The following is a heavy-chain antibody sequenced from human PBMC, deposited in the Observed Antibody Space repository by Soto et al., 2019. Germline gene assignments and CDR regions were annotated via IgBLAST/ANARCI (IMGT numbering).Heavy chain of an antibody. J-gene: IGHJ4*02. D-gene: IGHD5-18*01. CDR3: AKLSGYSRTSDFDY. CDR2: ISGSGGST. Sequence: PGGSLRLSCAASGFTFSTYAMSWVRQAPGKGLEWVSAISGSGGSTYYADSVKGRFTISRDNSKNTLYLQMNSLRAEDTAVYYCAKLSGYSRTSDFDYWGQGTLVTVSS. CDR1: GFTFSTYA. V-gene: IGHV3-23*01.